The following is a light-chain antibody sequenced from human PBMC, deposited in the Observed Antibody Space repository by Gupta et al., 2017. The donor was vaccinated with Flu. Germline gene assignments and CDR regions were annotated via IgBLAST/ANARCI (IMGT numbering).Light chain of an antibody. CDR2: NTN. V-gene: IGLV8-61*01. CDR3: VLYIGSGIYV. J-gene: IGLJ1*01. Sequence: QTVVIQEPSFSVSPGGTFTLTCALSSGSVSTSNYPSWYQQTPGQPPRTLIYNTNIRSSGVPDRFSGSILGNKAALTITGAQAADESDYYCVLYIGSGIYVFGTGTKVTVL. CDR1: SGSVSTSNY.